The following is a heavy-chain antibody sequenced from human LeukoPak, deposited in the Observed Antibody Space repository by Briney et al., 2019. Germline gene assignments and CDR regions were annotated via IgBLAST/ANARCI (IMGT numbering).Heavy chain of an antibody. CDR2: TSSSSSNI. V-gene: IGHV3-48*02. J-gene: IGHJ6*02. CDR1: GFTFSSYS. Sequence: PGGSLRLSCAASGFTFSSYSMNWVRQAAGKGLEWISYTSSSSSNIYYADSVKGRFTISRDNAKNSLYLHMNSLRDEDTAVYYCARDWPMDVWGQGTTVTVSS. CDR3: ARDWPMDV.